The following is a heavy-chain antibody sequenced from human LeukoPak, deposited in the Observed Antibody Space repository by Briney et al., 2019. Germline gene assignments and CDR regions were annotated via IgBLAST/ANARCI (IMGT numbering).Heavy chain of an antibody. J-gene: IGHJ3*02. V-gene: IGHV1-8*01. Sequence: GASVKVSCKASGYTFTSYDINWVRQATGQGLEWMGWMNPNSGNTGYAQKFQGRVTMTRNTSISTAYMELSSLRSEDTAVYYCARGYCSGSSCSSRGDAFDIWGQGTMVTVSS. CDR3: ARGYCSGSSCSSRGDAFDI. CDR2: MNPNSGNT. CDR1: GYTFTSYD. D-gene: IGHD2-15*01.